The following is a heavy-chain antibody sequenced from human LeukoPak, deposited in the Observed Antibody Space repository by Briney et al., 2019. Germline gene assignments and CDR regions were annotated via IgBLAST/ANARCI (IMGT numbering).Heavy chain of an antibody. Sequence: PRASVKVSCKASGYTFTGYYMHWVRQAPGQGLEWMGWINPNSGGTNYAQKFQGRVTMTRDTSISTAYMELSRLRSEDTAVYYCARGGSRSHQLPFGWGYYYYYMDVWGKGTTVTVSS. J-gene: IGHJ6*03. V-gene: IGHV1-2*02. CDR1: GYTFTGYY. D-gene: IGHD2-2*01. CDR2: INPNSGGT. CDR3: ARGGSRSHQLPFGWGYYYYYMDV.